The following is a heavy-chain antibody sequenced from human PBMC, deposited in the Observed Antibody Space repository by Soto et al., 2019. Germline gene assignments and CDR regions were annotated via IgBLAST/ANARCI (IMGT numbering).Heavy chain of an antibody. D-gene: IGHD2-21*02. V-gene: IGHV4-59*01. CDR3: ARDLWGYCGTDCYPLDV. Sequence: QVRLQESGPGLVKPSETLSLTCTVSGGSISRYYWSWIRQPPGKGLEWIGYLYNAGSTIYNPPLKSRVTKSVDMSQNQFSLNLNYVTAADTAVYYCARDLWGYCGTDCYPLDVWGQGTTVTVSS. CDR2: LYNAGST. J-gene: IGHJ6*02. CDR1: GGSISRYY.